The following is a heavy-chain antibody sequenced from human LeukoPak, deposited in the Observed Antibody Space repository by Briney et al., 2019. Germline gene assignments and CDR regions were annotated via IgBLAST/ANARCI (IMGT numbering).Heavy chain of an antibody. J-gene: IGHJ4*02. CDR3: ARDRQCGY. V-gene: IGHV1-18*01. D-gene: IGHD2-21*01. Sequence: VASVKVSCKASGYTLTSYSISWVRQAPGQGLEWMGWISPYNGNTNYAPKLQGRVTMTTDTATSTAYMELTSLTSDDTAVYYCARDRQCGYWGQGTLVTVSS. CDR1: GYTLTSYS. CDR2: ISPYNGNT.